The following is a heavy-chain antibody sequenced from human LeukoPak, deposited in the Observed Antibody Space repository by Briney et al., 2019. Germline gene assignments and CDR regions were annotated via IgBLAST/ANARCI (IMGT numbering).Heavy chain of an antibody. CDR2: IYTSGST. CDR3: ARDGGTGTPHNWFDP. CDR1: GRSFSGYY. J-gene: IGHJ5*02. D-gene: IGHD1-1*01. V-gene: IGHV4-4*07. Sequence: SETLSLTCAVYGRSFSGYYWSWIRQPAGKGLEWIGRIYTSGSTNYNPSLKSRVTMSVDTSKNQFSLKLSSVTAADTAVYYCARDGGTGTPHNWFDPWGQGTLVTVSS.